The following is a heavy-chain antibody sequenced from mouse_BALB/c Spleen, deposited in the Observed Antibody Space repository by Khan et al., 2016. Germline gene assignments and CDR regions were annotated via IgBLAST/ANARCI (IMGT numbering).Heavy chain of an antibody. CDR1: GYTFTNYG. Sequence: QIQLVQSGPELKKPGETVKISCKASGYTFTNYGMNWVKQAPGKGLKWMGWINTYTGEPTYADDFKGRFAFSLETSASTAYLQINNLKNEDMATYFCARVAYYGNSCYAMDYWGQGTSVTVSS. V-gene: IGHV9-1*02. CDR2: INTYTGEP. CDR3: ARVAYYGNSCYAMDY. D-gene: IGHD2-10*01. J-gene: IGHJ4*01.